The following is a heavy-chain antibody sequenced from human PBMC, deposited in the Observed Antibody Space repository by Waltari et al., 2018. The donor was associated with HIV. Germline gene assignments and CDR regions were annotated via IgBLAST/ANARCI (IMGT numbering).Heavy chain of an antibody. D-gene: IGHD1-26*01. J-gene: IGHJ5*02. V-gene: IGHV4-61*01. CDR1: GGSVSSSSYY. Sequence: QLQLQESGPGLVKPSETLSLTCTVSGGSVSSSSYYWSWIRQPPGKGLEYIGYIYYSGTPNYNPSLKSRVTISVDTSQNQFSLKLTSVTAADTAVYYCARDLYYTSGSAYNWFDPWGQGTLVTVSS. CDR2: IYYSGTP. CDR3: ARDLYYTSGSAYNWFDP.